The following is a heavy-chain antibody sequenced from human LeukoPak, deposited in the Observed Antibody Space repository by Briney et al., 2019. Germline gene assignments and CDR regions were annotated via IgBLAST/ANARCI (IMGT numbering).Heavy chain of an antibody. Sequence: GGSLRLSCAASGFTFNNYWMSWIRQAPGKGLEWVSYISSSGSTIYYADSVKGRFTISRDNAKNSLYLQMNSLRAEDTAVYYCARDGIVGAKAWFDPWGQGTLVTVSS. V-gene: IGHV3-11*01. D-gene: IGHD1-26*01. CDR1: GFTFNNYW. CDR2: ISSSGSTI. CDR3: ARDGIVGAKAWFDP. J-gene: IGHJ5*02.